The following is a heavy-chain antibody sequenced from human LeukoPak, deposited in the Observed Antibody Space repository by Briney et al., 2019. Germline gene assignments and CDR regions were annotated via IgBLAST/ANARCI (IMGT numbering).Heavy chain of an antibody. D-gene: IGHD6-13*01. CDR1: GYSINSGYY. J-gene: IGHJ3*02. V-gene: IGHV4-38-2*02. Sequence: SETLSLTCTVSGYSINSGYYWGWIRQPPGKGLECIGSIYYSGSTYYSPTLKSRVTISVGTSKNQFSLKLNSVTAADTAVYYCARGSFSSSPIWGQGTMVTVSS. CDR2: IYYSGST. CDR3: ARGSFSSSPI.